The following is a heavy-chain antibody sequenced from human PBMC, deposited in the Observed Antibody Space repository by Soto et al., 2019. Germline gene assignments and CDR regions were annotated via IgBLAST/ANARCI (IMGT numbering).Heavy chain of an antibody. V-gene: IGHV1-18*04. CDR2: MSSYNGNT. CDR3: ARDRTGWWVDAFDI. D-gene: IGHD2-15*01. J-gene: IGHJ3*02. Sequence: XSVKAFCIASGSASTISGVSRGRQAPGHGLQCVGWMSSYNGNTNCAQKLQVRVTMTTYTSTSTTYMELRSLSSDDTAVYYCARDRTGWWVDAFDIWGQGTMVTVSS. CDR1: GSASTISG.